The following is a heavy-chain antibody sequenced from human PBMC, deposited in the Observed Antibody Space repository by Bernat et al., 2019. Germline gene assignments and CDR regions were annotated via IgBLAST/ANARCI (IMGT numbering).Heavy chain of an antibody. CDR1: GFTFSDSA. CDR3: TRPGDFWSTYYVDY. CDR2: IRSKGNSYAT. Sequence: VQLVESGGGVVQPGRSLKLSCAASGFTFSDSAMHWVRQASGKGLEWVGRIRSKGNSYATAYAASVKGRFTISRDDLKNTAYLQMNSLKTEDTAVYYCTRPGDFWSTYYVDYWGQGTLVTVSS. D-gene: IGHD3-3*01. J-gene: IGHJ4*02. V-gene: IGHV3-73*01.